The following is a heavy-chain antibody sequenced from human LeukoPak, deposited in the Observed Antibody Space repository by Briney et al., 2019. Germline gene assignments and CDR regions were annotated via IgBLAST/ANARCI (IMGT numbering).Heavy chain of an antibody. CDR1: GFTFSDYY. D-gene: IGHD3-3*01. CDR2: ISNSGGTI. Sequence: GGSLRLSCAASGFTFSDYYMSWIRQAPGKGLEWVSYISNSGGTIYYADSVKGRFTISRDNTKNSVYLQMNSLRVEDTAVYYCARESYDFWSGYPQFFDPWGQGTMVIVSS. V-gene: IGHV3-11*01. CDR3: ARESYDFWSGYPQFFDP. J-gene: IGHJ5*02.